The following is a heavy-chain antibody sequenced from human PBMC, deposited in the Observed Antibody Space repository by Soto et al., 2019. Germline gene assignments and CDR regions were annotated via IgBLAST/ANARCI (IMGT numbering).Heavy chain of an antibody. D-gene: IGHD3-3*01. J-gene: IGHJ5*02. CDR1: GGSISSSSYY. V-gene: IGHV4-39*01. Sequence: SETLSLTCTVSGGSISSSSYYWGWIRQPPGKGLEWIGSIYYSGSTYYNPSLKSRVTISVDTSKNQFSLKLSSVTAADTAVYYSARQLPDYDFWSGYHKGNWFDPWGQGTLVTV. CDR3: ARQLPDYDFWSGYHKGNWFDP. CDR2: IYYSGST.